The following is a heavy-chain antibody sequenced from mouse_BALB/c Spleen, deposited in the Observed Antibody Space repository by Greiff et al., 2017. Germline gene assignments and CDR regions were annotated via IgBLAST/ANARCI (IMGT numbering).Heavy chain of an antibody. D-gene: IGHD1-1*01. CDR2: ISNGGGST. J-gene: IGHJ3*01. Sequence: EVKVVESGGGLVQPGGSLKLSCAASGFTFSSYTMSWVRQTPEKRLEWVAYISNGGGSTYYPDTVKGRFTISRDNAKNTLYLQMSSLKSEDTAMYYCARQNYGSSYFAYWGQGTLVTVSA. CDR1: GFTFSSYT. CDR3: ARQNYGSSYFAY. V-gene: IGHV5-12-2*01.